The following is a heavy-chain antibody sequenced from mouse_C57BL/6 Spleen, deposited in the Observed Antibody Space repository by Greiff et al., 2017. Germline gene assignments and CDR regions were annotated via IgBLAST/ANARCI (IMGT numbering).Heavy chain of an antibody. V-gene: IGHV5S21*01. J-gene: IGHJ3*01. CDR2: ISSGGDYI. D-gene: IGHD1-1*01. CDR3: ARANYGSSSGWFAY. Sequence: EVQVVESGEGLVKPGGSLKLSCAASGFTFSSYAMSWVRQTPEKRLEWVAYISSGGDYIYYADTVKGRFTISRDNARNTLYLQMSRLKSEDTAMYYCARANYGSSSGWFAYWGQGTLVTVSA. CDR1: GFTFSSYA.